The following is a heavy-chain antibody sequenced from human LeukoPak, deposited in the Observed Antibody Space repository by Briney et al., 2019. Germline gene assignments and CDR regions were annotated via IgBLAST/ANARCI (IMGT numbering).Heavy chain of an antibody. J-gene: IGHJ6*02. CDR2: ISAYNGNT. D-gene: IGHD2-2*01. CDR1: GYTFTSYG. V-gene: IGHV1-18*01. Sequence: GASVKVSCKASGYTFTSYGISWVRQAPGQGLEWMGWISAYNGNTNYAQKLQGRVTMTTDTSTSTAYMELRSLRSDDTAVYYCAREYCSSTSCYTVRPYYYYGMDVWGQGPTVTVSS. CDR3: AREYCSSTSCYTVRPYYYYGMDV.